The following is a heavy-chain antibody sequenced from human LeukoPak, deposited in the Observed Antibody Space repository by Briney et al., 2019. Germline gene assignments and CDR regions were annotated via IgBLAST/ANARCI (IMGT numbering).Heavy chain of an antibody. V-gene: IGHV3-21*04. CDR1: GFTFSSYS. J-gene: IGHJ4*02. CDR3: AKGVPAASDY. D-gene: IGHD2-2*01. Sequence: PGGSLRLSCAASGFTFSSYSMNWVRQAPGKGLEWVSSISSSSSYIYYADSVKGRFTISRDNSKNTLYLQMNSLRAEDTAVYYCAKGVPAASDYWGQGTLVTVSS. CDR2: ISSSSSYI.